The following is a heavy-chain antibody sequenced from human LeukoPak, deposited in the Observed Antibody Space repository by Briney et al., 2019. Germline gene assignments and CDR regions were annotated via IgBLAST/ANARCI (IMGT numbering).Heavy chain of an antibody. Sequence: SEPLSLPCAVYGGSLSGYYWSWTRHPPGEGLEWIGEINHSGSTNYNTSHKNRVTISVDTSKNQFSLKLSSVTAADTAVYYCAGGGQFLRFFDFWGQRTLVTVSS. J-gene: IGHJ4*02. CDR3: AGGGQFLRFFDF. D-gene: IGHD3-3*01. V-gene: IGHV4-34*01. CDR2: INHSGST. CDR1: GGSLSGYY.